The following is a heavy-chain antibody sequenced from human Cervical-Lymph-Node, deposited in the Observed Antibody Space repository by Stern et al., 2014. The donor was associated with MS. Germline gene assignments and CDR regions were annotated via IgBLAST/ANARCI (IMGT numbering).Heavy chain of an antibody. CDR2: IHNSGST. D-gene: IGHD6-13*01. CDR3: ARGYSSSWYWFDS. Sequence: MQLVESGPGLVKPSETLSLTCTVSGGSISSYYWRWLRQPPGKGLEWIGNIHNSGSTNYNPSLKSRVTISVDTSKNQFSLKLSSVTAADTAVYFCARGYSSSWYWFDSWGQGTQVTVSS. CDR1: GGSISSYY. J-gene: IGHJ5*01. V-gene: IGHV4-59*01.